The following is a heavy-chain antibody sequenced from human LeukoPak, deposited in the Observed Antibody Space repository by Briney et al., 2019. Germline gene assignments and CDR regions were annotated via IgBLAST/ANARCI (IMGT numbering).Heavy chain of an antibody. CDR1: GYIFSDYT. J-gene: IGHJ4*02. D-gene: IGHD3-22*01. V-gene: IGHV1-46*01. CDR3: ARVGPFDRRLPFDY. Sequence: ASVKVSCKASGYIFSDYTMHWVRQAPGQRLEWMGIINPSGGSTSYAQKFQGRVAMTRDTSTSTVYMELSSLRSEDTAVYYCARVGPFDRRLPFDYWGQGTLVTVSS. CDR2: INPSGGST.